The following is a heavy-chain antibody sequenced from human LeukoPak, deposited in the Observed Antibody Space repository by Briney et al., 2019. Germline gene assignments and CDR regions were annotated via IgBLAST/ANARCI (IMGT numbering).Heavy chain of an antibody. Sequence: PSETLSLTCSVSGGSISGQYWTWIPQPPGKRLEWIGYIYYSGSTNYNPSLKSRVTISIDTSKNQFSLKVRSVTAADTAVYYCARVYDFWSGYSEGAFDIWGQGTMVTVSS. V-gene: IGHV4-59*11. CDR1: GGSISGQY. CDR2: IYYSGST. D-gene: IGHD3-3*01. J-gene: IGHJ3*02. CDR3: ARVYDFWSGYSEGAFDI.